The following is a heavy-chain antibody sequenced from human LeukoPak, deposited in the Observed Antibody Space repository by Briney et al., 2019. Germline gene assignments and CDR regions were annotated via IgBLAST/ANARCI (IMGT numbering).Heavy chain of an antibody. CDR1: GYSMSNGYY. CDR2: MYHSGST. CDR3: ARSGGPLNWFDP. Sequence: PSETLSLTCTVSGYSMSNGYYWGWIRQTPGKGLEWIGSMYHSGSTYYNPSLKSRVTISVDTSKNQFSLRLSSVTAADTAVYYCARSGGPLNWFDPWGQGTLVTVSS. J-gene: IGHJ5*02. V-gene: IGHV4-38-2*02.